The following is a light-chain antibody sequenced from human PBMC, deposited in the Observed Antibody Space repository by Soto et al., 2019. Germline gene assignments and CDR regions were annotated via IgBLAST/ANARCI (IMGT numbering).Light chain of an antibody. CDR3: SSYTRSRHVV. V-gene: IGLV2-14*01. Sequence: QSALTQPASVSGSPGQSITISCTGTSSDVGGYNYVSWYQQHPGKAPKLMIYDVSNRPSGVSNRFSGSKSGNTASLTISGLQAEDEAAYYCSSYTRSRHVVFGGGTKLTVL. J-gene: IGLJ2*01. CDR1: SSDVGGYNY. CDR2: DVS.